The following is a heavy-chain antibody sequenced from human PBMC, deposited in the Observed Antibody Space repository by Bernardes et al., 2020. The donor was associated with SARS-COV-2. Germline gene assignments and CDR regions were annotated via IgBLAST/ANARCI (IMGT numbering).Heavy chain of an antibody. CDR3: AIPPTNYDRYGMDV. D-gene: IGHD3-22*01. CDR1: GYTFTGYY. V-gene: IGHV1-2*02. CDR2: INPNSGGT. J-gene: IGHJ6*02. Sequence: ASVKVSCKASGYTFTGYYIHWVRQAPGQGLEWMGWINPNSGGTNYAQKFQDRVTMTRDTSISTAHMELSRLRSDDTAVYYCAIPPTNYDRYGMDVWGQGTTVTVSS.